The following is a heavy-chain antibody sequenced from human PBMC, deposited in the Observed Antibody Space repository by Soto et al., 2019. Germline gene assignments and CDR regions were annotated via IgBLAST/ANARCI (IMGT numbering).Heavy chain of an antibody. J-gene: IGHJ4*02. CDR1: VFTFSSYS. D-gene: IGHD6-19*01. Sequence: GVSXRLSCAASVFTFSSYSMIWVRQAPGKGLEWVSAISGSCDATYYADSVKGRFSIFRDNSKNTLYLQMNSLKADDTAVFYCAIPTGLEVNGTEYWGQGTLVKVSS. CDR3: AIPTGLEVNGTEY. CDR2: ISGSCDAT. V-gene: IGHV3-23*01.